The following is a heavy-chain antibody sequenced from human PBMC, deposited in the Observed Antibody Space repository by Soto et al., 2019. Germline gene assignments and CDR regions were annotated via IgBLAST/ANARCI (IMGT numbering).Heavy chain of an antibody. J-gene: IGHJ6*03. CDR3: AKALGPACRSWYSKRTHYYYCYYMDV. D-gene: IGHD6-13*01. CDR1: GFTFSSYA. Sequence: GGSLRLSCAASGFTFSSYAMSWVRQAPGKGLEWVSAISGSGGSTYYADPVKGRFTISRDNSKNTLYLQLNSLRAEDTAVYYCAKALGPACRSWYSKRTHYYYCYYMDVWGKXTTVTVSS. V-gene: IGHV3-23*01. CDR2: ISGSGGST.